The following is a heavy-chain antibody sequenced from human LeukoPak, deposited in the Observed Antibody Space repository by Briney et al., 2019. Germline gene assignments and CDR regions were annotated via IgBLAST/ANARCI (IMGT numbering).Heavy chain of an antibody. V-gene: IGHV4-59*01. Sequence: SETLSLTCTVSGGSISSYYWSWIRQPPGKGLEWIGYIYYSGSTNYNPSLKSRVTISVDTSKNQFSLKLSSVTAADTAVYYCARGIMITVTPFDYWGQGTLVTVSS. CDR2: IYYSGST. CDR3: ARGIMITVTPFDY. J-gene: IGHJ4*02. CDR1: GGSISSYY. D-gene: IGHD3-16*01.